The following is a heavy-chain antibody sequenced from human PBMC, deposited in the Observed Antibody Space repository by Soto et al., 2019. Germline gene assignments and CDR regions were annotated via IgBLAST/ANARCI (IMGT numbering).Heavy chain of an antibody. CDR2: VSPYDGYT. Sequence: GASVKVSCKASGYTFSSYGINWVRQAPGQGLEWLGWVSPYDGYTNYAQILQGRVSRTTDTSTKTAYMEVRSLRSDDTAVYYCARGGYYDSSGSRNYFYYGMNVWGQGTTVTVSS. CDR1: GYTFSSYG. V-gene: IGHV1-18*01. D-gene: IGHD3-22*01. J-gene: IGHJ6*02. CDR3: ARGGYYDSSGSRNYFYYGMNV.